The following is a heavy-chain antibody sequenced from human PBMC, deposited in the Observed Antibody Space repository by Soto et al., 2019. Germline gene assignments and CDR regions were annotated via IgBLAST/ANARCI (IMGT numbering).Heavy chain of an antibody. CDR3: ACFFYFGSGSYYKTDYYYGMDV. V-gene: IGHV1-18*01. CDR2: ISAYNGNT. CDR1: GYTFTSYG. D-gene: IGHD3-10*01. J-gene: IGHJ6*02. Sequence: ASVKVSCKASGYTFTSYGISWVRQAPGQGLEWMGWISAYNGNTNYAQKHKGRVTMTTDTSTSTAYMEQRNLRSDDTAVYYCACFFYFGSGSYYKTDYYYGMDVWGQGTTVTVSS.